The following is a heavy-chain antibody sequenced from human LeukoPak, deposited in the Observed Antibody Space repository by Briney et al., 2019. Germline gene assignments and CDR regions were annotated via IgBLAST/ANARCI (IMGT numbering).Heavy chain of an antibody. CDR3: AKDPNYGDEPE. CDR1: GFTFSSYA. D-gene: IGHD4-17*01. J-gene: IGHJ4*02. V-gene: IGHV3-23*01. Sequence: GGSLRLSFAASGFTFSSYAMSWVRQAPGKGLEWVSAISGSGGSTYYADSVKGRFTISRDNSKNTLYLQMNSLRAEDTALYYCAKDPNYGDEPEWGQGTLVTVSS. CDR2: ISGSGGST.